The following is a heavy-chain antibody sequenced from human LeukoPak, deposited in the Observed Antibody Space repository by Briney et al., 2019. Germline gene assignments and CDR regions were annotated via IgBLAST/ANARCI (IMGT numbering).Heavy chain of an antibody. CDR2: INHSGST. CDR3: ARGRSTQPPRY. J-gene: IGHJ4*02. CDR1: GGSFSGYY. Sequence: SETLSLTCAVYGGSFSGYYWSWIRQPPGKGLEWIGEINHSGSTNYNPSLKSRVTISVDTSKNQFSLKLTSVTAADTAVYYCARGRSTQPPRYWGQGTLVTVSS. D-gene: IGHD6-13*01. V-gene: IGHV4-34*01.